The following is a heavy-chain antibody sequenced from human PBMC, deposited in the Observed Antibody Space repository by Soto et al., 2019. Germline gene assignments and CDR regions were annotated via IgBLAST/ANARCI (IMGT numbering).Heavy chain of an antibody. CDR3: ARGFTNLWFGELYNWFDP. D-gene: IGHD3-10*01. Sequence: SETLSLTCTVSGGSISSSSYYWGWIRQPPGKGLEWIGSIYYSGSTYYNPSLKSRVTISVDTSKNQFSLKLTSVTAADTAVYYCARGFTNLWFGELYNWFDPWGQGTLVTVSS. V-gene: IGHV4-39*01. CDR1: GGSISSSSYY. CDR2: IYYSGST. J-gene: IGHJ5*02.